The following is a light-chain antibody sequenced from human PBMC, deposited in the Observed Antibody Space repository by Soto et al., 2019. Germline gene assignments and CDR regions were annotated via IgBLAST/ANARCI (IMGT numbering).Light chain of an antibody. CDR1: SSDIGAYNY. J-gene: IGLJ3*02. CDR3: SSYTSSSTVV. Sequence: QSALTQPASVSGSPGQSITISCTGISSDIGAYNYVSWYQQHPGKAPKYMIYDVSNRPSGVSNRFSGSKSGNTASLTISGLQADDEADYYCSSYTSSSTVVFGGGTKVTVL. CDR2: DVS. V-gene: IGLV2-14*01.